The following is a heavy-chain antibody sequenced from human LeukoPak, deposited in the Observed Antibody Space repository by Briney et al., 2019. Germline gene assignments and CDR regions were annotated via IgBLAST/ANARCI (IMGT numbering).Heavy chain of an antibody. D-gene: IGHD6-13*01. J-gene: IGHJ3*02. Sequence: SETLSLTCTVSGGSISTYYWSWIRQPPGKGLDWIGYIYYIGSTNYSPSLKSRVTISVDTSKNQFSLKLSSVTATDTAVYYCARHGSSSWYENAFYIWGQGTVVTVSS. CDR2: IYYIGST. CDR1: GGSISTYY. CDR3: ARHGSSSWYENAFYI. V-gene: IGHV4-59*08.